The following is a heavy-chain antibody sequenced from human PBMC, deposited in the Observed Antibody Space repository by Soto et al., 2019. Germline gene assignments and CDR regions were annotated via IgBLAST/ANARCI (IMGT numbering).Heavy chain of an antibody. CDR3: ARVHSGSSGWYLPYNWFDP. Sequence: SETLSLTCTVSGGSTSSGGYYWSWIRQHPGKGLEWIGYIYYSGSTYYNPSLKSRVTISVDTSKNQFSLKLSSVTAADTAVYYCARVHSGSSGWYLPYNWFDPWGQGTLVTVSS. CDR1: GGSTSSGGYY. D-gene: IGHD6-19*01. CDR2: IYYSGST. J-gene: IGHJ5*02. V-gene: IGHV4-31*03.